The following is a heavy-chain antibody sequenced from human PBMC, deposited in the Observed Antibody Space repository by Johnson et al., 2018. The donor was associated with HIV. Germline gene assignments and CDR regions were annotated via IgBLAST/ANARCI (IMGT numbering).Heavy chain of an antibody. J-gene: IGHJ3*02. CDR3: AKGLLIAAAHDAFDI. D-gene: IGHD6-13*01. CDR1: GLTFSSYG. Sequence: QVLLVESGGGVVQPGRSLRLSCAASGLTFSSYGMHWVRQAPGKGLEWVAVIWYDGSNKDYADSVKGRFTISRDNSKNTLYLQMNSLRAEDTAVYYCAKGLLIAAAHDAFDIWGQGTMVTGSS. V-gene: IGHV3-33*06. CDR2: IWYDGSNK.